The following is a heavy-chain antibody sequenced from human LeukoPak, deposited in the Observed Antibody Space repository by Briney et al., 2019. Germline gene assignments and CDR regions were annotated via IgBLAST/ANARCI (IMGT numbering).Heavy chain of an antibody. D-gene: IGHD3-22*01. Sequence: GGSLRLSCVASGLTFTTFGMNWVRQAPGKGLEWVSYISRSATTIYYADSVKGRFTISRDDAKSSLYLQMNSLRAEDTALYYCARMSSGYYDDYWGQGTLVTVSS. CDR1: GLTFTTFG. J-gene: IGHJ4*02. V-gene: IGHV3-48*01. CDR2: ISRSATTI. CDR3: ARMSSGYYDDY.